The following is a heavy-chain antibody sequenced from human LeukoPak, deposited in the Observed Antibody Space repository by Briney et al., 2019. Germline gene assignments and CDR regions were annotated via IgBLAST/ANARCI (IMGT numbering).Heavy chain of an antibody. Sequence: PGGSLRLSCAASGFTFSNYGMTWVRQAPGKGLEWVSSFSSFSSNIYYADSVKGRFPISRDNAKNSVYLQMNSLRAEDTAVYYCARDGSGYVSNYFDYWGQGSLLTVSS. D-gene: IGHD5-12*01. J-gene: IGHJ4*02. CDR3: ARDGSGYVSNYFDY. CDR1: GFTFSNYG. V-gene: IGHV3-21*01. CDR2: FSSFSSNI.